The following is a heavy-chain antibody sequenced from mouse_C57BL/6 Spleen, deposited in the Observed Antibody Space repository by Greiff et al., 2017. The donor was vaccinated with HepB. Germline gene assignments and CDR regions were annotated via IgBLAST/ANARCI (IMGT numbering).Heavy chain of an antibody. D-gene: IGHD3-3*01. CDR3: ARAGERDMFAY. CDR2: IYPSDSET. J-gene: IGHJ3*01. V-gene: IGHV1-61*01. CDR1: GYTFTSYW. Sequence: QVQLQQPGAELVRPGSSVKLSCKASGYTFTSYWMDWVKQRPGQGLEWIGNIYPSDSETHYNQKFKDKATLTVDKSSSTAYMQLSSLTSEDSAVYYCARAGERDMFAYWGQGTLVTVSA.